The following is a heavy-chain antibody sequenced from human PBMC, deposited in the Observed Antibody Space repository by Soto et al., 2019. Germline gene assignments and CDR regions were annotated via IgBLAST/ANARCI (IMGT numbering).Heavy chain of an antibody. J-gene: IGHJ4*02. Sequence: SETLSLTCTVSGGSISSGGYYWSWIRQHPGKGLEWIGYIYYSGSTYYNPSLKSRVTISVDTSKNQFSLKLSSVTAADTAVYYCARGGKYYYDSSGYYLFDYWGQGTLVTVSS. D-gene: IGHD3-22*01. CDR1: GGSISSGGYY. CDR2: IYYSGST. CDR3: ARGGKYYYDSSGYYLFDY. V-gene: IGHV4-31*03.